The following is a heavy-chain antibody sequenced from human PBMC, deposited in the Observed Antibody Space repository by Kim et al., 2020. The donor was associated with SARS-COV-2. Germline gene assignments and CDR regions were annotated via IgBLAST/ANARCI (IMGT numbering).Heavy chain of an antibody. CDR3: ASSMIVVVIREIRYYYGMDV. D-gene: IGHD3-22*01. CDR1: GGTFSSYA. J-gene: IGHJ6*02. V-gene: IGHV1-69*13. CDR2: IIPIFGTA. Sequence: SVKVSCKASGGTFSSYAISWVRQAPGQGLEWMGGIIPIFGTANYAQKFQGRVTITADESTSTAYMELSSLRSEDTAVYYCASSMIVVVIREIRYYYGMDVWGQGTTVTVSS.